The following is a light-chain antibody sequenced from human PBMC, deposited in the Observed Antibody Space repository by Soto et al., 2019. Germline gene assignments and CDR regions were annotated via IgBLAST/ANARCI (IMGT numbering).Light chain of an antibody. CDR2: DVS. Sequence: QSALTQPASVSGSPGQSITISCTGTSSDVGCYNYVSWYQQHPGKAPKLMMYDVSNRPSGVSNRFSGSKSGNTASLTISGLQAEDEADYYCSSYTSSSTVFGGGTKLTVL. V-gene: IGLV2-14*01. CDR3: SSYTSSSTV. J-gene: IGLJ2*01. CDR1: SSDVGCYNY.